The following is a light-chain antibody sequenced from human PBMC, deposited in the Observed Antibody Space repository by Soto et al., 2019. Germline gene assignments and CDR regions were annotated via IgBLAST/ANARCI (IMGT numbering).Light chain of an antibody. CDR2: SDN. V-gene: IGLV1-44*01. CDR3: AAWDVSLVV. Sequence: QSVLTQPPSASGTPGQRGTISCSGSSSNIGTNTVIWYQQLPGAATKLLIYSDNQRPSGVPDRFAGSKSGTSASLAISGLQSEDEADYYCAAWDVSLVVFGGGTKVTVL. CDR1: SSNIGTNT. J-gene: IGLJ2*01.